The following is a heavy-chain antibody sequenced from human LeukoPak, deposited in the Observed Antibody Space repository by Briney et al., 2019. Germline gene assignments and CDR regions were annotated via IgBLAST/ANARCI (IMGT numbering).Heavy chain of an antibody. CDR3: ARDQSWPNRDYYYDSSGYIDY. V-gene: IGHV1-2*02. J-gene: IGHJ4*02. D-gene: IGHD3-22*01. Sequence: ASVKVSCKASGYTFTGYYMHWVRQASGQGLEWMGWINPNSGGTNYAQKFQGRVTMTRDTSISTAYMELSRLRSDDTAVYYCARDQSWPNRDYYYDSSGYIDYWGQGTLVTVSS. CDR1: GYTFTGYY. CDR2: INPNSGGT.